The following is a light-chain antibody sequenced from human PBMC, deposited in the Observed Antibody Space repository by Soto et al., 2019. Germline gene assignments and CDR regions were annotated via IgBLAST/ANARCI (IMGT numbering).Light chain of an antibody. Sequence: QSVLTQPPSVSGAPGERVAISCTGRSSNIGAGYDVHWYQQVPGGVPKLLISDNNIRPSGVPDRFSASKSGSSASLAITGLQADDEADYYCQSYDSSLTTVLFGGGTKLTVL. CDR1: SSNIGAGYD. CDR2: DNN. V-gene: IGLV1-40*01. J-gene: IGLJ2*01. CDR3: QSYDSSLTTVL.